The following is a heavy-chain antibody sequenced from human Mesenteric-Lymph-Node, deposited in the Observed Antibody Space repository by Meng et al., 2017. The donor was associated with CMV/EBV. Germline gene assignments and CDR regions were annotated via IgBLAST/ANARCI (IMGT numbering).Heavy chain of an antibody. J-gene: IGHJ4*02. V-gene: IGHV1-18*01. CDR3: ARGRTMVRGVLIVTLGY. CDR2: IIPDTGDT. Sequence: TVSSYASSGVRQAPGQGREWRGGIIPDTGDTDYAQKVQGRVTMTTDTSMTTTYMELQSLRSDDTAVYYCARGRTMVRGVLIVTLGYWGQGTLVTVSS. D-gene: IGHD3-10*01. CDR1: TVSSYA.